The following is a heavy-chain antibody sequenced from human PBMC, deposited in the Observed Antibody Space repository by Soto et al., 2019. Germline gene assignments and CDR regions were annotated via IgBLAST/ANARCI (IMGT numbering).Heavy chain of an antibody. CDR3: AKAGQITGTTRWFDP. D-gene: IGHD1-7*01. Sequence: EVQLLESGGGLVQPGGSLRLSCAASGFTFSSYAMSWVRQAPGKGLEWVSAISGSGGSTYYADSVKGRFTISRDNSKNTLYLQMNSLRAEDTAVYYFAKAGQITGTTRWFDPWGQGTLVTVSS. CDR1: GFTFSSYA. V-gene: IGHV3-23*01. CDR2: ISGSGGST. J-gene: IGHJ5*02.